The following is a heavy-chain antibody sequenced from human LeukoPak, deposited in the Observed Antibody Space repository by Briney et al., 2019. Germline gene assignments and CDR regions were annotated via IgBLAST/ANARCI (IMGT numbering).Heavy chain of an antibody. D-gene: IGHD3-3*01. J-gene: IGHJ4*02. CDR3: AARLTIFGVVIIPFDY. CDR1: GFTFSSYA. V-gene: IGHV3-23*01. Sequence: PGGSLRLSCAASGFTFSSYAMSWVRQAPGKGLEWVSAISGSGGSTYYADSVKGRFTISRDNSKNTLYLQMNSLRAEDTAVYYCAARLTIFGVVIIPFDYWGQGTLVTVPS. CDR2: ISGSGGST.